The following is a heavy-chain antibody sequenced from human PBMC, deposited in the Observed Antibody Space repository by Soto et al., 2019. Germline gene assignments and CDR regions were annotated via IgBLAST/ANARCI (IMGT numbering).Heavy chain of an antibody. CDR2: INAANGDT. CDR3: VRRHVSATGIDWFDP. CDR1: GYTFTRYG. J-gene: IGHJ5*02. D-gene: IGHD6-13*01. V-gene: IGHV1-3*01. Sequence: ASVKFSCKASGYTFTRYGIHWVRQAPGQRLEWMGWINAANGDTKYSPKFQGRVTITRDTSASTAYMELSSLRSEDTAVYYCVRRHVSATGIDWFDPWGQGTTVTVSS.